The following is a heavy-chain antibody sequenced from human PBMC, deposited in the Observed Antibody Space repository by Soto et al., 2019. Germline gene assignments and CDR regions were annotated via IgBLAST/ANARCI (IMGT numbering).Heavy chain of an antibody. V-gene: IGHV1-18*01. Sequence: QVQLVQSGAEVKKPGASVKVSCKASGYTFTSYGISWVRQAPGQGLEWMGWISAYNGNTNYAQKLQGRVTMTTDTSTITDYLELRSLRSDDTGVYYCVRGLKEWELLNGIDVWGQGTTVTVSS. CDR2: ISAYNGNT. D-gene: IGHD1-26*01. J-gene: IGHJ6*02. CDR3: VRGLKEWELLNGIDV. CDR1: GYTFTSYG.